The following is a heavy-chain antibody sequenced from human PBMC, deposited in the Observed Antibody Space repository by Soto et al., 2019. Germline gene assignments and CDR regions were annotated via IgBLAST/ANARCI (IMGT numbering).Heavy chain of an antibody. J-gene: IGHJ6*03. Sequence: EVQLLESGGGLVQPGGSLRLSCAASGFTFDTYAMSWVRQAPGKGLEWVSAISGSGAKTYYADSVKGRFTISRDNSKNTLYLQMNSPRAEDTAVYHCAKLECSGGSCYSGRLVDYFYYYMDVWGKGTTVTVSS. CDR3: AKLECSGGSCYSGRLVDYFYYYMDV. D-gene: IGHD2-15*01. CDR1: GFTFDTYA. CDR2: ISGSGAKT. V-gene: IGHV3-23*01.